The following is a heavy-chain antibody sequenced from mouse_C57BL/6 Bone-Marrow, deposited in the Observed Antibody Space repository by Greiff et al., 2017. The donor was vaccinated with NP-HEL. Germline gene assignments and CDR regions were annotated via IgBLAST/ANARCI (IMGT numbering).Heavy chain of an antibody. CDR2: IDPENGGT. CDR3: TREHWYLDD. J-gene: IGHJ1*03. V-gene: IGHV1-15*01. Sequence: VQLQQSGAELVRPGASVTLSCKASGYTFTDYEMHWVKQTPVHGLEWIGAIDPENGGTAYNQKFKGKAILTADKSSSTAYMELHSLTSEDSAVDYCTREHWYLDDWGTGTTVTVSS. CDR1: GYTFTDYE.